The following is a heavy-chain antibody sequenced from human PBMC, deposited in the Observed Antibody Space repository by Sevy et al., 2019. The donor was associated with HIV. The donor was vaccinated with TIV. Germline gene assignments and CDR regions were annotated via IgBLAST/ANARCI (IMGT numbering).Heavy chain of an antibody. V-gene: IGHV3-43D*03. CDR2: ITWDGGSP. Sequence: GGSLRLSCTASGFTFDDYTMDWVRQAPGKGLEWVSSITWDGGSPYYADSVKGRFTISIDNSKNSLYLQMNSLRPEDTALYYCAKDIAGEGSGSYYFDYWGQGTLVTVSS. D-gene: IGHD3-10*01. CDR3: AKDIAGEGSGSYYFDY. CDR1: GFTFDDYT. J-gene: IGHJ4*02.